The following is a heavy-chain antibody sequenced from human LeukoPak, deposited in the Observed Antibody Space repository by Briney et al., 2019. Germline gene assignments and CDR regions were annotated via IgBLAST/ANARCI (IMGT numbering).Heavy chain of an antibody. CDR3: AKDYPECTGTTCSGEAFFDY. J-gene: IGHJ4*02. D-gene: IGHD2-2*01. Sequence: AGGSLRLSCGASRFTFSTYSMSWVRQAPGKGLEWVSVIRSNGADTYYADSVKGRFTTSRDNSKNTLYLQMNSLRAEDTAVYYCAKDYPECTGTTCSGEAFFDYWGQGTLVTVSS. V-gene: IGHV3-23*01. CDR2: IRSNGADT. CDR1: RFTFSTYS.